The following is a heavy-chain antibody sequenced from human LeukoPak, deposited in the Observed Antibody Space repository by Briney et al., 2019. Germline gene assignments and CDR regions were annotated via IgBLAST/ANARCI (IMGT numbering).Heavy chain of an antibody. CDR2: IKQDGSEK. CDR1: GFTFSDYW. V-gene: IGHV3-7*01. Sequence: GGSLRLSCAVSGFTFSDYWMRWVRQAPGKGLEWVANIKQDGSEKYYVDSVKGRFTISRDNAKNSLYLQMNSLRAEDTAVYYCARVNSFVYAFGIWGQGTMVTVSS. CDR3: ARVNSFVYAFGI. J-gene: IGHJ3*02. D-gene: IGHD3-3*02.